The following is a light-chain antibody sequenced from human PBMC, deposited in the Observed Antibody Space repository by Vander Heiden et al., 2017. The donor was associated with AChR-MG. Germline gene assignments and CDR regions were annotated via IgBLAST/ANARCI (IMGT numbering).Light chain of an antibody. CDR2: EVS. Sequence: QSALTQPASVAGSPGQSITISCTGTSKDVGSSDLVSWYQQHPGKAPKLMIYEVSKRPSGVSNRFSGSKSGNTASLTICGLQAEDEADYYCCSYARSSTWVFGGGTKLTVL. CDR1: SKDVGSSDL. J-gene: IGLJ3*02. CDR3: CSYARSSTWV. V-gene: IGLV2-23*02.